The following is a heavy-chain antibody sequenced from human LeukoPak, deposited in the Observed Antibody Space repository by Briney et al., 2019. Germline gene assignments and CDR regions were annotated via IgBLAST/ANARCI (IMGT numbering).Heavy chain of an antibody. CDR1: GYTFTSYG. CDR2: ISAYNGNT. D-gene: IGHD3-10*01. CDR3: ARVLLWFGEKVWFDP. V-gene: IGHV1-18*01. Sequence: ASVKVSCKASGYTFTSYGISWVRQAPRQGLEWMGWISAYNGNTNYAQKLQGRVTMTTDTSTSTAYMELRSLRSDDTAVYYCARVLLWFGEKVWFDPWGQGTLVTVAS. J-gene: IGHJ5*02.